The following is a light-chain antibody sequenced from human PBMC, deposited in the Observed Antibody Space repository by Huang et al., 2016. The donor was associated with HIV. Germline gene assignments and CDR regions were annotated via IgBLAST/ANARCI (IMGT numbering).Light chain of an antibody. CDR3: QQYNNWPPMYT. CDR1: QRVSRN. V-gene: IGKV3-15*01. CDR2: GAS. J-gene: IGKJ2*01. Sequence: EIVLTQSPATRSMSPGQRATLSCRASQRVSRNLAWFQQKPGQAPRLLIYGASTRATGIPARFSGSGSGTEFTLTISSLQSEDFAVYYCQQYNNWPPMYTFGQG.